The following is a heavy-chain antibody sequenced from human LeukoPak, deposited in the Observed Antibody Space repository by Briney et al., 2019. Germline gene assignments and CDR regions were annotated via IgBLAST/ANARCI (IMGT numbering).Heavy chain of an antibody. J-gene: IGHJ6*02. D-gene: IGHD3-10*01. Sequence: SETLSLTCTVSGGSISSYYWSWIRQPPGKGLEWIGYIYYSGSTNYNPSLKSRIIISIDTSKNQFSLKLSSVTAADTAVYFCARDSRYGSGTDNYYGMDVWGQGTTVTVSS. CDR2: IYYSGST. CDR3: ARDSRYGSGTDNYYGMDV. V-gene: IGHV4-59*12. CDR1: GGSISSYY.